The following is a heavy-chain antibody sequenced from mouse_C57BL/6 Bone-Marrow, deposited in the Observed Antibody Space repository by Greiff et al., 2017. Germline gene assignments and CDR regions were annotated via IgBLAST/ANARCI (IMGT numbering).Heavy chain of an antibody. CDR1: GYSFTGYY. CDR3: ARRTGNFDY. CDR2: INPSTGGT. D-gene: IGHD4-1*01. J-gene: IGHJ2*01. Sequence: VQLQQSGPELVKPGASVKISCKASGYSFTGYYMNWVKQSPEKSLEWIGEINPSTGGTTYNQKVKAKATLTVDKSSSTAYMQLKSLTSEDSAVYYCARRTGNFDYWGQGTTLTVSS. V-gene: IGHV1-42*01.